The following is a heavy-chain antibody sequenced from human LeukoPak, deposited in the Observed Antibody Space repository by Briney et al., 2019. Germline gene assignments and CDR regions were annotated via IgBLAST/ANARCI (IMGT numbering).Heavy chain of an antibody. CDR2: IYHSGST. J-gene: IGHJ6*02. CDR3: ASLVVTNLRPYYYGMDV. Sequence: PSQTLSLTCTVSGGSISSGGYYWSWIRQPPGKGLEWIGYIYHSGSTYYNPSLKSRVTISVDRSKNQFSLKLSSVTAADTAVYYCASLVVTNLRPYYYGMDVWGQGTTVTVSS. V-gene: IGHV4-30-2*02. D-gene: IGHD2-21*02. CDR1: GGSISSGGYY.